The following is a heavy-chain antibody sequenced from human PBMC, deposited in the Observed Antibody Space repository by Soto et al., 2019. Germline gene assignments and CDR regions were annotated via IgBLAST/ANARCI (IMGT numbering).Heavy chain of an antibody. D-gene: IGHD6-13*01. CDR1: GYTFTRYA. CDR2: INAGNGNT. CDR3: ARDFDHQLVLFFSTTSNGFDP. J-gene: IGHJ5*02. Sequence: ASLKLSCKGSGYTFTRYAMHWVIHAHGQRLEWMGWINAGNGNTKYSQKFQGRVTITRDTSASTAYMELSSLRSEDTAVYYCARDFDHQLVLFFSTTSNGFDPWGQGTLVTVSS. V-gene: IGHV1-3*01.